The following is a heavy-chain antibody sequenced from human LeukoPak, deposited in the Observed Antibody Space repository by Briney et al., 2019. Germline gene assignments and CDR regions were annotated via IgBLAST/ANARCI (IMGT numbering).Heavy chain of an antibody. Sequence: GESLKISCKGSGYSFTSYWIGWVRQMPGKGLEWMGIIYPGDSDTRYSPSFQGQVTISADKSISTAYLQWSSLKASDTAMYYCASPSGSSALREPPLYWGQGTLVTVSS. CDR2: IYPGDSDT. V-gene: IGHV5-51*01. CDR1: GYSFTSYW. D-gene: IGHD1-26*01. CDR3: ASPSGSSALREPPLY. J-gene: IGHJ4*02.